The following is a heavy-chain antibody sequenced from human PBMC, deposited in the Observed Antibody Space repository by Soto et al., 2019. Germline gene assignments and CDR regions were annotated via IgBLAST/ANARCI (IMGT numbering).Heavy chain of an antibody. V-gene: IGHV4-31*03. CDR3: ARDPSGGSGPDY. Sequence: QVQLQESGPGLVKPSQTLSLTCTVSGGSISSGNYYWNWIRQHPGKGLEWLGYIYHSGSTYYNPSLKSRVTISVDTSKNQFSLKLSSVNAADTAVYYCARDPSGGSGPDYWGQGTLVTVSS. J-gene: IGHJ4*02. CDR2: IYHSGST. D-gene: IGHD2-15*01. CDR1: GGSISSGNYY.